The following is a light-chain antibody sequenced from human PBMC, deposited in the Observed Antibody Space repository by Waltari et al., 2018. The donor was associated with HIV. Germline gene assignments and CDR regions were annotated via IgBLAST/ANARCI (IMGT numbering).Light chain of an antibody. CDR3: QSLRV. CDR1: SSNIGAGYD. V-gene: IGLV1-40*01. J-gene: IGLJ2*01. CDR2: GNT. Sequence: QSVLTQPPSVSGAPGQRVTISCTGSSSNIGAGYDVHWYQQRPGTAPKLLIYGNTNRPSGVPDRFSGSKSGTSASLAITGLQAEDEADYYCQSLRVFGGGTKLTVL.